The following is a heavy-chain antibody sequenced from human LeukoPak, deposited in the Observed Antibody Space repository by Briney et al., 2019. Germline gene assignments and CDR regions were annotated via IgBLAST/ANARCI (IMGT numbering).Heavy chain of an antibody. J-gene: IGHJ4*02. V-gene: IGHV3-30-3*01. CDR1: GFTFSSYA. Sequence: PGGSLRLSCAASGFTFSSYAMHWVRQAPGKGLEWVAVISYDGSNKYYADSVKGRFTISRDNSKNTLYLQMNSLRAEDTAVYYCARDPHIAAAGYLDYWGQGTQVTVSS. D-gene: IGHD6-13*01. CDR2: ISYDGSNK. CDR3: ARDPHIAAAGYLDY.